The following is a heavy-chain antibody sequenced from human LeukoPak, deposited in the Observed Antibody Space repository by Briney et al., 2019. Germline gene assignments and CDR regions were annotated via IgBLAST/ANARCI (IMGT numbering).Heavy chain of an antibody. V-gene: IGHV4-59*01. CDR2: IYYSGST. CDR1: GGSISSYY. CDR3: ARDKVGRNWFDP. Sequence: PSETLSLTCTVSGGSISSYYWSWIRQPPGKGLEWVGYIYYSGSTNYNPSLKSRVTISVDTSKNQFSLKLSSVTAAETAVYYCARDKVGRNWFDPWGQGTLVTVSS. J-gene: IGHJ5*02.